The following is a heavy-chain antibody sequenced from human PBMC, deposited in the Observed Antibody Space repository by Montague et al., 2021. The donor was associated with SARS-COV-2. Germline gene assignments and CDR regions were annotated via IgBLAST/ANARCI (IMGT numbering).Heavy chain of an antibody. D-gene: IGHD3-10*01. CDR1: GGSFSGSY. CDR2: INHSGST. Sequence: SETLSLTCAVYGGSFSGSYWSWIRQPPGKGLEWIGEINHSGSTNYNPSLKSRVTISVDTSKNQFSLKLSSVTAADTAVYYCARGLHMRWFGESINWFDHWGQGTLVTVSS. J-gene: IGHJ5*02. V-gene: IGHV4-34*01. CDR3: ARGLHMRWFGESINWFDH.